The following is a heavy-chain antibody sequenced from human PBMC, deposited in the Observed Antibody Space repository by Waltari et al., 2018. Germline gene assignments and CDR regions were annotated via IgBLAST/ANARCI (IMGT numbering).Heavy chain of an antibody. CDR3: ARGAAVALYYYYYYGMDV. CDR1: GGSFSGYY. Sequence: QVQLQQWGAGLLKPSETLSLTCAVYGGSFSGYYWSWIRQPPGKGLEWTGEINHSGSTNYNPSLKSRVTISVDTSKNQFSLKLSSVTAADTAVYYCARGAAVALYYYYYYGMDVWGQGTTVTVSS. V-gene: IGHV4-34*01. CDR2: INHSGST. J-gene: IGHJ6*02. D-gene: IGHD6-19*01.